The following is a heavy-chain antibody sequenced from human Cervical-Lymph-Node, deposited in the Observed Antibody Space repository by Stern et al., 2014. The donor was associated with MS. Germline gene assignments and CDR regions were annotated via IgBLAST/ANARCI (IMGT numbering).Heavy chain of an antibody. V-gene: IGHV3-30-3*01. J-gene: IGHJ4*02. CDR2: FSLAGLAT. CDR1: GFTFSNFA. Sequence: VQLVESGGGVVQPGRSLRLSCAASGFTFSNFAMNWLRQSPDKGLQWLSAFSLAGLATNYPASLMGRCTISRDMSKNTLYLEMNSLTTEDPAVFYCARDLGYWGQGTLVSVSS. CDR3: ARDLGY.